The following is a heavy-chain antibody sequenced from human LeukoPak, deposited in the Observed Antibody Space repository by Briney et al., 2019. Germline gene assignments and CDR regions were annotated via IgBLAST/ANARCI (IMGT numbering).Heavy chain of an antibody. CDR3: ARGPSAGARGYYYYSYYMDV. D-gene: IGHD6-13*01. Sequence: PSETLSLTCAVYGGSFSGYYWSWIRQPPGKGLEWIGEINHSGSTNYNPSLKSRVTISVDTSKNQFSLKLSSVTAADTAVYYCARGPSAGARGYYYYSYYMDVWGKGTTVTVSS. CDR2: INHSGST. CDR1: GGSFSGYY. J-gene: IGHJ6*03. V-gene: IGHV4-34*01.